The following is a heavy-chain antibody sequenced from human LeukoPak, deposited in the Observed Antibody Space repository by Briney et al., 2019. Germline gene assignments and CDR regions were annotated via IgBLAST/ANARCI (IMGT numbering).Heavy chain of an antibody. CDR3: ARNSAAGTDY. Sequence: PSETLSLTCTVSGVSISSTSYYWNWIRQPAGKGLEWIGRIYTSGSTYYNPSLKSRVTISVDTSKNQFSLKLSSVTAADTAVYYCARNSAAGTDYWGQGTLVTVSS. J-gene: IGHJ4*02. CDR2: IYTSGST. CDR1: GVSISSTSYY. D-gene: IGHD6-13*01. V-gene: IGHV4-61*02.